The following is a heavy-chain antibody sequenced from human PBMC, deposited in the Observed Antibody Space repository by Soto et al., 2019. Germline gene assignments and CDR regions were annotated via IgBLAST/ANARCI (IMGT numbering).Heavy chain of an antibody. Sequence: SVKVSCNASRYSFTTYALHWVLQAPGQRLEWMGWINAGNGDTKYSEKFQGRVTITRDTSANTAYMELSSLRSEDTSVYYCARDPGTGAALRAYHFDYWGQGTLVTVSS. D-gene: IGHD1-1*01. CDR1: RYSFTTYA. CDR2: INAGNGDT. V-gene: IGHV1-3*01. CDR3: ARDPGTGAALRAYHFDY. J-gene: IGHJ4*02.